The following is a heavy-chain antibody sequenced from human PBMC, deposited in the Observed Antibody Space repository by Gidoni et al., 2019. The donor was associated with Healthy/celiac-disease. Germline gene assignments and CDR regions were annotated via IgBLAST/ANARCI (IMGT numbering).Heavy chain of an antibody. CDR2: INSDGSST. Sequence: EVQLVESGGGFVQPGGSLILSCAASGFTFSSYWMQWVRQAPGKGLVWVSRINSDGSSTSYADSVKGRFTISRDNAKNTLYLQMNSLRAEDTAVYYCARRGFWSGYYTYYYYGMDVWGQGTTVTVSS. V-gene: IGHV3-74*01. D-gene: IGHD3-3*01. J-gene: IGHJ6*02. CDR1: GFTFSSYW. CDR3: ARRGFWSGYYTYYYYGMDV.